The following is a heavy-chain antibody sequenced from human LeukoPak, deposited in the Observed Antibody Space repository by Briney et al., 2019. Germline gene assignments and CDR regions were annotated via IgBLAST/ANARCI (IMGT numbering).Heavy chain of an antibody. CDR3: ARYALAGRGG. CDR1: DDSITIYY. CDR2: IDHTGST. V-gene: IGHV4-59*08. D-gene: IGHD6-13*01. Sequence: SETLSLTCTVSDDSITIYYWTWIRQPPGKGLGWIGYIDHTGSTNYNPSLNSRVTISRDTSKNHFSLKLSSVTAADTAVYYCARYALAGRGGWGQGTLVTVSS. J-gene: IGHJ4*02.